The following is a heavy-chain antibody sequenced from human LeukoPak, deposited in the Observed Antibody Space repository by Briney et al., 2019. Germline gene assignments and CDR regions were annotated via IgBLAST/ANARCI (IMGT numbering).Heavy chain of an antibody. CDR3: AREMANYYYYYGMGV. V-gene: IGHV3-30*04. Sequence: PGGSLRLSCAASGFTFSSYAMHWVRQAPGKGLEWVAVISYDGSNKYYADSVKGRFTISRDNSKNTLYLQMNSLRAEDTAVYYCAREMANYYYYYGMGVWGQGTTVTVSS. CDR1: GFTFSSYA. D-gene: IGHD5-24*01. J-gene: IGHJ6*02. CDR2: ISYDGSNK.